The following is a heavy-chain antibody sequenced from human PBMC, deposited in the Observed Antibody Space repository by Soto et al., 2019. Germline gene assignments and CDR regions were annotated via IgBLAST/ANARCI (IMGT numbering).Heavy chain of an antibody. D-gene: IGHD2-2*01. CDR2: IYPGDSDT. CDR3: ARGPVAPAAMDYFDY. Sequence: GESLKISCKGSGYSFTSYWIGWVRQMPGKGLEWMGIIYPGDSDTRYSPSFQGQVTISADKSISTAYLQWSSLRASDTAMYYCARGPVAPAAMDYFDYWGQGTMVTVSS. V-gene: IGHV5-51*01. CDR1: GYSFTSYW. J-gene: IGHJ4*02.